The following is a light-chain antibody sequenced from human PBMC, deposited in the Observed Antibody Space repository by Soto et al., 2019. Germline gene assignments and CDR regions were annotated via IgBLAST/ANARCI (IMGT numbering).Light chain of an antibody. Sequence: IQLTQSPSSLSASVGDRVTITCRASQDIAIYLAWYQQKPGEAPKLLIYAASTLQSGVPSRFSGSGSGTDFTLTISSLQPEDFATYYCQQLNSFLLTFGGGTKVDIK. CDR3: QQLNSFLLT. J-gene: IGKJ4*01. V-gene: IGKV1-9*01. CDR2: AAS. CDR1: QDIAIY.